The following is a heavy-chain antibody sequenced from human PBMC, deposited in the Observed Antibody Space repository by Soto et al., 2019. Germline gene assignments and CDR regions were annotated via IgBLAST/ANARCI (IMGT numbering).Heavy chain of an antibody. Sequence: EVQLVESGGGLVKPGGSLRLSCAASGFTFSSYSMNWVRQAPGKGLEWVSSISSSSSYIYYADSVKGRFTISRDNAKNSLYLQMNRLRAEDTAVDYCARAYGSGSYYYYYGMDVWGQGTTVTVSS. J-gene: IGHJ6*02. CDR1: GFTFSSYS. V-gene: IGHV3-21*01. D-gene: IGHD3-10*01. CDR3: ARAYGSGSYYYYYGMDV. CDR2: ISSSSSYI.